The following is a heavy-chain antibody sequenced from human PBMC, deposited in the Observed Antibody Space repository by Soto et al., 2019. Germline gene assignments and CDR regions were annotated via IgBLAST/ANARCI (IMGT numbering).Heavy chain of an antibody. CDR2: INHSGST. CDR1: GGSFSGYY. V-gene: IGHV4-34*01. D-gene: IGHD4-4*01. J-gene: IGHJ6*02. CDR3: ARTTDSGPKDPYGMDV. Sequence: SETLSLTCAVYGGSFSGYYWSWIRQPPGKGLEWIGEINHSGSTNYNPSLKSRVTISVDTSKNQFSLKLSSVTAADTAVYYCARTTDSGPKDPYGMDVWGQGTTVTVSS.